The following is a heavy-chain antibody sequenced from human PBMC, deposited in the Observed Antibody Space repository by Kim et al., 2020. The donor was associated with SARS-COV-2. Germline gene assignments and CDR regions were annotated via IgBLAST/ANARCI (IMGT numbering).Heavy chain of an antibody. CDR1: GGTFSSYA. Sequence: SVKVSCKASGGTFSSYAISWVRQAPGQGLEWMGGIIPIFGTANYAQKFQGRVTITADESTSTAYMELSSLRSEDTAVYYCARSAVVVPAAIYGRRYYYYGMDVWGQGTTVTVSS. V-gene: IGHV1-69*13. CDR2: IIPIFGTA. D-gene: IGHD2-2*02. J-gene: IGHJ6*02. CDR3: ARSAVVVPAAIYGRRYYYYGMDV.